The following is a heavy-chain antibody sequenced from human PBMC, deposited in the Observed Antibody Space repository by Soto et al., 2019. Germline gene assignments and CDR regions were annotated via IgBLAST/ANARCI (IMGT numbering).Heavy chain of an antibody. CDR3: ARVYYDSSGYYYFDY. Sequence: QVQLQESGPGLVKPSQTLSLTCTVSGGSISSGGYYWSWIRQHPGKGLEWIGYIYYSGSTYYNLSLKSRVTISVDTSKNQFSLKLSSVTAADTAVYYCARVYYDSSGYYYFDYWGQGTLVTVSS. CDR1: GGSISSGGYY. J-gene: IGHJ4*02. CDR2: IYYSGST. D-gene: IGHD3-22*01. V-gene: IGHV4-31*03.